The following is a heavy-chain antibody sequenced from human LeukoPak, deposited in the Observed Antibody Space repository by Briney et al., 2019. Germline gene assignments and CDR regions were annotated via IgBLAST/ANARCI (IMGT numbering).Heavy chain of an antibody. J-gene: IGHJ4*02. CDR2: ISYDGRNK. D-gene: IGHD2-2*01. CDR1: GFTFNTYG. CDR3: ANGAVYCTSPKYPTGSAPSCFAH. V-gene: IGHV3-30*18. Sequence: GGSLRLSCEASGFTFNTYGMHWVRQAPGKGLEWLAVISYDGRNKYYADSVKGRFTISRDNSKNTLYLQMSSLRPEDTAVYYCANGAVYCTSPKYPTGSAPSCFAHWGQGTLVTVSS.